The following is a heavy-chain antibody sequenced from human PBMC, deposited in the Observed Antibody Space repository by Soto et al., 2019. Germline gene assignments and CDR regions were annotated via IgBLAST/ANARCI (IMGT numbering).Heavy chain of an antibody. D-gene: IGHD3-9*01. V-gene: IGHV1-46*01. J-gene: IGHJ3*02. CDR1: GYTFTSYY. CDR3: ARVRYFDWLPYAFDI. CDR2: INPSGGST. Sequence: ASVKVSCKASGYTFTSYYMHWVRQAPGQGLEWMGIINPSGGSTSYAQKFQGRVTITRDTSASTAYMELSSLRSEDTAVYYCARVRYFDWLPYAFDIWGQGTMVTVSS.